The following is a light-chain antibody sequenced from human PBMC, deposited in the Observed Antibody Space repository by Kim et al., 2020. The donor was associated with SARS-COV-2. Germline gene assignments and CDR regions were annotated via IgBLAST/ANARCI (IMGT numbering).Light chain of an antibody. CDR1: RSDRGASED. V-gene: IGLV1-40*01. CDR3: QSYDSSLSGVV. J-gene: IGLJ2*01. Sequence: TNSATGSRSDRGASEDVQWYQPRPGPAPKPLIYGNSKRPSGVPDRFSGSNSGTSASLAITGLQAEDEADYSCQSYDSSLSGVVFGGGTQLTVL. CDR2: GNS.